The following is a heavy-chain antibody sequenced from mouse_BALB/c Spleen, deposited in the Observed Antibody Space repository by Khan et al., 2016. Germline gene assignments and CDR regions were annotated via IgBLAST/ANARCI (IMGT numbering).Heavy chain of an antibody. J-gene: IGHJ4*01. V-gene: IGHV1-9*01. CDR2: ILPGNANS. CDR1: GYTFSNYW. CDR3: ARAWYSMDY. Sequence: VQLQQSGAELMKPGASVKISCKATGYTFSNYWIEWVKQRPGHGLEWIGDILPGNANSNYNENLKGKVTLTADTSSNTAYMQLSSLTSEDSAVYYCARAWYSMDYWGQGTSVTVSS.